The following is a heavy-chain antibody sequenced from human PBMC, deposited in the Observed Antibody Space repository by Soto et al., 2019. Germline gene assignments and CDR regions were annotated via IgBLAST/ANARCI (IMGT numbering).Heavy chain of an antibody. V-gene: IGHV3-11*01. CDR3: ARDFGMDV. CDR1: GCSCIYDY. Sequence: GALRRSCSASGCSCIYDYMSWVRQIPGKWLEWVSYISHSGSTTDYVDSVKGRFTISRDNVNKLLFLQMNSLRADDTAVYYCARDFGMDVWRHGITVLVSS. J-gene: IGHJ6*02. CDR2: ISHSGSTT.